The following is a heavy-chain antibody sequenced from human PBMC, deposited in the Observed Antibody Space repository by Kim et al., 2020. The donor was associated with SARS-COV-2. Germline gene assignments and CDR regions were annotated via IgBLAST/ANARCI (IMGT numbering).Heavy chain of an antibody. D-gene: IGHD2-15*01. V-gene: IGHV4-59*13. Sequence: SETLSLTCTVSGGSISSYYWSWIRQPPGKGLEWIGYIYYSGSTNYNPSFKSRVTISVDTSKNQFSLKLSSVTAADTAVYYCARVPNMCGSCYSYYYGMDVWGQGTTVTVSS. CDR1: GGSISSYY. J-gene: IGHJ6*02. CDR3: ARVPNMCGSCYSYYYGMDV. CDR2: IYYSGST.